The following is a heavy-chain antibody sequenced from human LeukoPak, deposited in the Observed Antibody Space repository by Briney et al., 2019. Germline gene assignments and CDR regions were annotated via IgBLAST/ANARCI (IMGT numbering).Heavy chain of an antibody. Sequence: GESLKISCKASGYSFSNYWIAWVRHMPGKGLEWMGIIYPGDFDTRYSPSFEGQVTISADKSITTAYLQWSSLKASDTAMYYCARMGSISGRRNWFDPWGQGTLVTVSS. CDR3: ARMGSISGRRNWFDP. CDR1: GYSFSNYW. J-gene: IGHJ5*02. D-gene: IGHD1-26*01. CDR2: IYPGDFDT. V-gene: IGHV5-51*01.